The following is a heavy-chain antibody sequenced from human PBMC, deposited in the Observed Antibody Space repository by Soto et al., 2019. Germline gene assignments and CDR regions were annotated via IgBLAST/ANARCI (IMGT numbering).Heavy chain of an antibody. CDR2: ISYDGSDK. J-gene: IGHJ4*02. Sequence: TFRSSAVHFARKKKGKGLELVALISYDGSDKDYADSVKGRFTISRDNSRNTLFLQMNSLRAEDTAVYYCARDYYTYYDSSGYYRSPAYLRQRTLVTVSS. CDR3: ARDYYTYYDSSGYYRSPAY. V-gene: IGHV3-30-3*01. CDR1: TFRSSA. D-gene: IGHD3-22*01.